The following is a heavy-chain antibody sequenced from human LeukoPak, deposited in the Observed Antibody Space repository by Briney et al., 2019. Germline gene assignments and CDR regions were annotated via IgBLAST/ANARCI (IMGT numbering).Heavy chain of an antibody. V-gene: IGHV1-18*01. CDR2: ISAYNGYT. J-gene: IGHJ4*02. CDR3: ARGNKQRWLQSFDY. Sequence: ASVKVSCKASGYTFTSYGISWVRQAPGQGLEWMGWISAYNGYTNYAQKLQGRATMTTDTSTSTAYMELRSLRSDDTAVYYCARGNKQRWLQSFDYWGQGTLVTVSS. D-gene: IGHD5-24*01. CDR1: GYTFTSYG.